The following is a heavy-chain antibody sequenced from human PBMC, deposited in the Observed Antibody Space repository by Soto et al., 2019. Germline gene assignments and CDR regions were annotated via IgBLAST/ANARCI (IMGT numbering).Heavy chain of an antibody. Sequence: QVQLVQSGAEVKKPGSSVKVSCKASGGTFSSYTISWVRQAPGQGLEWMGRIIPILGIANYAQKFQCRVTITADKSTSTAYMELSSLRSEDTAVYYCAQAVAGTYLASFAYWGQGTLVTVSS. V-gene: IGHV1-69*02. J-gene: IGHJ4*02. CDR3: AQAVAGTYLASFAY. CDR1: GGTFSSYT. CDR2: IIPILGIA. D-gene: IGHD6-19*01.